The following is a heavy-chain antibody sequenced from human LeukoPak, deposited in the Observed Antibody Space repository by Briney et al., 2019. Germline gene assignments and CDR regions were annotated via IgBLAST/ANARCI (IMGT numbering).Heavy chain of an antibody. CDR1: GFTFDDYA. CDR3: ARGHKGTGDLYYFNY. D-gene: IGHD7-27*01. CDR2: FNWNGGNI. J-gene: IGHJ4*02. V-gene: IGHV3-20*04. Sequence: GGSLRLSCAASGFTFDDYARSWVPQAPGREVEGVSTFNWNGGNIGYADSVKGRFTISRDNAKNSVYLQMSSLRAEDTALYYCARGHKGTGDLYYFNYWGQGTLVTVSS.